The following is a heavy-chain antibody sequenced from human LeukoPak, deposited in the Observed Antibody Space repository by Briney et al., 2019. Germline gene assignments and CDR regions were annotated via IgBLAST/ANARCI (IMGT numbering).Heavy chain of an antibody. Sequence: GASVKVSCKASGYTFPSFAMNWVRQAPGQGLEWMGWINTNTGNPTYAQGFTRRFVFSLDTSVSTAYLQISNLKAEDTAVYYCARVFCDGDCYRVFDIWGQGTMVTVSS. V-gene: IGHV7-4-1*02. D-gene: IGHD2-21*02. CDR1: GYTFPSFA. J-gene: IGHJ3*02. CDR2: INTNTGNP. CDR3: ARVFCDGDCYRVFDI.